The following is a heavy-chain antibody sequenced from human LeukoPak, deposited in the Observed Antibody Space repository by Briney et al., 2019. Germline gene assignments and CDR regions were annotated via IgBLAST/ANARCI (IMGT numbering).Heavy chain of an antibody. D-gene: IGHD6-13*01. CDR3: ARARHYSSGWYFFDY. CDR1: GFTFSSYA. V-gene: IGHV3-23*01. CDR2: ISGSGGST. J-gene: IGHJ4*02. Sequence: PGGSLRLSCAASGFTFSSYAMSWVRQAPGKGLEWVSAISGSGGSTYYADSVKGRFTISRDNSKNTLYLQMNSLRAEDTALYHCARARHYSSGWYFFDYWGQGTLVTVSS.